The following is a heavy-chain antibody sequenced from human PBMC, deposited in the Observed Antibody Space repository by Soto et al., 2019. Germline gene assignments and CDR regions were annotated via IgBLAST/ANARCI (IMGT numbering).Heavy chain of an antibody. J-gene: IGHJ6*02. Sequence: GGSLRLSCAASGFTFSSYAMSWVRQAPGKGLEWVSAISGSGGSTYYADSVKGRFTISRDNSKNTLYLQMNSLRAEDTAVYYCTRGLVDSSPPYTYHGMDVWGQGTTVTVSS. CDR1: GFTFSSYA. D-gene: IGHD3-9*01. V-gene: IGHV3-23*01. CDR3: TRGLVDSSPPYTYHGMDV. CDR2: ISGSGGST.